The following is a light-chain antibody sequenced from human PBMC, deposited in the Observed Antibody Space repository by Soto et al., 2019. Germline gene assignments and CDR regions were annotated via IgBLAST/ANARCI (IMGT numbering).Light chain of an antibody. CDR2: EGS. CDR1: SSDVGSYNL. Sequence: VLTQPASVSGSPGQSITISCTGTSSDVGSYNLVSWYQQHPGKAPKLMIYEGSKRPSGVSNRFSGSKSGNTASLTISGLQAEDEADYYCCSYAGSVVFGGGTKLTVL. V-gene: IGLV2-23*01. CDR3: CSYAGSVV. J-gene: IGLJ2*01.